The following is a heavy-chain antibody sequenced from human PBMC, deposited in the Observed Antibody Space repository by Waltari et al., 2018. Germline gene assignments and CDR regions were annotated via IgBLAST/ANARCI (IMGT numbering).Heavy chain of an antibody. Sequence: EVQLVESGGGLIQPGGSLRLSCAASGFTVSSNYMSWVRQAPGKGLEWVSVIYSGGSTYYADSVKGRFTISRDNSKNTLYLQMNSLRAEDTAVYYCAREGFWSGYPRRSYGMDVWGQGTTGTVSS. D-gene: IGHD3-3*01. CDR3: AREGFWSGYPRRSYGMDV. CDR1: GFTVSSNY. V-gene: IGHV3-53*01. J-gene: IGHJ6*02. CDR2: IYSGGST.